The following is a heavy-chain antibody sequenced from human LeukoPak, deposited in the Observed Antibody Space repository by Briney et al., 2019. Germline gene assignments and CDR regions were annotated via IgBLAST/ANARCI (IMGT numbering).Heavy chain of an antibody. CDR2: IYYTGST. CDR1: GHSISSYY. J-gene: IGHJ4*02. CDR3: ARGLRSSSWFFDY. V-gene: IGHV4-59*01. D-gene: IGHD6-13*01. Sequence: SETLSLTCTVSGHSISSYYWNWIRQPPGKGLEGIGYIYYTGSTNCNPSLKSRVTMSVDTSKNQFSLKLNSVTAADTAVYYCARGLRSSSWFFDYWGQGTLVTVSS.